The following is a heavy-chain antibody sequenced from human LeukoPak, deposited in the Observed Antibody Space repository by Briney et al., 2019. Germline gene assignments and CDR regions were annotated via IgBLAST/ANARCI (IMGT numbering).Heavy chain of an antibody. CDR2: ISAYNGNT. J-gene: IGHJ6*02. Sequence: ASVKVSCKASGYTFTSYGISWARQAPGQGLEWMGWISAYNGNTNYAQKLQGRVTMTTDTSTSTAYMELRSLRSDDTAVYYCAREGVVVVPAAMFSYYYYGMDVWGQGTTVTVSS. CDR3: AREGVVVVPAAMFSYYYYGMDV. V-gene: IGHV1-18*01. D-gene: IGHD2-2*01. CDR1: GYTFTSYG.